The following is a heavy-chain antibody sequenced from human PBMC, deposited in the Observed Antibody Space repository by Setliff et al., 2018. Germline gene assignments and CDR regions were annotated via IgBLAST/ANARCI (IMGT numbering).Heavy chain of an antibody. CDR3: ARDRTYYASGTYTRWFDY. CDR1: GDSISSRTHY. V-gene: IGHV4-61*01. D-gene: IGHD3-10*01. Sequence: SETLSLTCTVSGDSISSRTHYWSWIRQPPGKGLEWIGYIYYSGSTNYNPSLKRRVTISVDTSKNQFSLNLNSVTAADTAVYYCARDRTYYASGTYTRWFDYWGQGTLVTVSS. J-gene: IGHJ4*02. CDR2: IYYSGST.